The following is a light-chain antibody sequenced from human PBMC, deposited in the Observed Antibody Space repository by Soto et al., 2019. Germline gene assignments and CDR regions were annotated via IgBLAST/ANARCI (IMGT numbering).Light chain of an antibody. CDR3: AAWVDSLSGVV. CDR2: RNH. J-gene: IGLJ2*01. V-gene: IGLV1-47*01. Sequence: QSVLTQPPSASGTPGQRVTISCSGSSSNIGSNYEYWYQQLPATAPKLLSYRNHQRPSGVPDRFSGSKSGTSASLAISGLRSEDEADYYCAAWVDSLSGVVFGGGTTLTVL. CDR1: SSNIGSNY.